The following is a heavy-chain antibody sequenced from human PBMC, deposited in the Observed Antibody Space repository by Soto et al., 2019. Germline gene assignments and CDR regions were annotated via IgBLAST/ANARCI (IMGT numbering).Heavy chain of an antibody. V-gene: IGHV4-59*01. CDR2: IYYTGNT. CDR1: GGSISTYY. CDR3: ARKPMNTHAFDI. J-gene: IGHJ3*02. Sequence: QVQLQESGPGLVKPSETLSLTCTVSGGSISTYYWTWIRQPPGKGLEWIGYIYYTGNTYYNPSLKSRVNISVDTSKNQFSLKLSSVTAADTAVYYCARKPMNTHAFDIWGQGTMVTVSS.